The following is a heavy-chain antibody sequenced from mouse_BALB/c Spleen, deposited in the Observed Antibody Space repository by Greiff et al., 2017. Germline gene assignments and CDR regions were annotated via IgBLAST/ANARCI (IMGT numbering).Heavy chain of an antibody. J-gene: IGHJ2*01. CDR3: TRNGYGSYYFDY. D-gene: IGHD2-2*01. Sequence: VQLQQSGAELVKPGASVKLSCKTSGYTFTSYWIQWVKQRPGQGLGWIGEIFPGTGTTYYNEKFKGKATLTIDTSSSTAYMQLSSLTSEDSAVYYCTRNGYGSYYFDYWGQGTTLTVSS. CDR1: GYTFTSYW. CDR2: IFPGTGTT. V-gene: IGHV1S132*01.